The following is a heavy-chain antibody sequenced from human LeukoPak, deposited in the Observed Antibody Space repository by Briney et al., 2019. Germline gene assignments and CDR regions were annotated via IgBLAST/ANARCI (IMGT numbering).Heavy chain of an antibody. D-gene: IGHD4-11*01. V-gene: IGHV4-61*01. J-gene: IGHJ6*04. CDR1: GGSVSSGSYY. CDR3: ARDTVTAAEGYYYYGMDV. CDR2: IYYSGST. Sequence: SETLSLTCTVSGGSVSSGSYYWSWIRQPPGKGLEWIGYIYYSGSTNNNPSLKSRVTISVDTSKNQFSLKLSSVTAADTAVYYCARDTVTAAEGYYYYGMDVWGKGTTVTVSS.